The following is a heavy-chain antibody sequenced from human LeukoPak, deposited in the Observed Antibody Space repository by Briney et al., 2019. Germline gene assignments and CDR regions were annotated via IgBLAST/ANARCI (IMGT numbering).Heavy chain of an antibody. V-gene: IGHV3-23*01. D-gene: IGHD3-22*01. Sequence: PEGSLRLSCAASRFTFSSYGMSWVRQAPGKGLEWVSAISGSGGSTYYADSVKGRFTISRDNSKNTLYLQMNSLRAEDTAVYYCAKESVYDSSGYYFPFDYWGQGTLVTVSS. CDR2: ISGSGGST. CDR1: RFTFSSYG. J-gene: IGHJ4*02. CDR3: AKESVYDSSGYYFPFDY.